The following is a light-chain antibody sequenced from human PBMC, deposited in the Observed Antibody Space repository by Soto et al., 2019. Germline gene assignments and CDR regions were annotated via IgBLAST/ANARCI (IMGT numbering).Light chain of an antibody. CDR2: WAS. CDR1: QSILDRSKNKYY. J-gene: IGKJ4*01. Sequence: DIVMTQSPDSLAVSLGERATFNCKSSQSILDRSKNKYYLAWYQQKSGQPPKLLIYWASLREPGVPDRFTGSGSGTDFTLTISSLQPEDFATYYCQQSYSTSFGGGTKVEIK. CDR3: QQSYSTS. V-gene: IGKV4-1*01.